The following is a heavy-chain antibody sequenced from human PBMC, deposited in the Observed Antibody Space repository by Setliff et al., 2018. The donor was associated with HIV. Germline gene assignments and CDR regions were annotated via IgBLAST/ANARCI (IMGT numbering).Heavy chain of an antibody. CDR3: AKGRARWNYAALFAS. D-gene: IGHD1-7*01. CDR1: GFTFDSYS. Sequence: PGGSLRLSCAASGFTFDSYSMYWVRQALGKGLEWVSIISYDAGYRHYAGSVRGRFSISRDNYKNMLHLEMSGLRPDDTAVYYGAKGRARWNYAALFASWGQGTLVTVSS. J-gene: IGHJ4*02. V-gene: IGHV3-30*18. CDR2: ISYDAGYR.